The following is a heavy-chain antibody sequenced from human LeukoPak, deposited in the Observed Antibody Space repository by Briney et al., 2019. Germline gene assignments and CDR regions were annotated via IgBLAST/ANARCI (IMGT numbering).Heavy chain of an antibody. CDR3: ARDDIVVAPAAIYSYGMDV. J-gene: IGHJ6*02. D-gene: IGHD2-2*01. Sequence: GGSLRLSCTASGFTFSSYWMSWVRQAPGKGLEWVANIKQDGSEKYYVDSVKGRFTISRDNAKNSLYLQMNTLRAEDTAVYYCARDDIVVAPAAIYSYGMDVWGQGTTVTVSS. V-gene: IGHV3-7*01. CDR1: GFTFSSYW. CDR2: IKQDGSEK.